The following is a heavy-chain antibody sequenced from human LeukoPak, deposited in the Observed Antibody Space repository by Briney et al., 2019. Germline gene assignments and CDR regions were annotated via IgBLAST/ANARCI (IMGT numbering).Heavy chain of an antibody. CDR2: ISGSGGST. CDR1: GFTFSSYA. J-gene: IGHJ4*02. CDR3: AKALLYYDILTGYALDY. V-gene: IGHV3-23*01. D-gene: IGHD3-9*01. Sequence: PGGSLRLSCAASGFTFSSYAMSWVRQAPGKGLEWVSAISGSGGSTYYADSVKGRFTISRDNSKNTLYLQMNSLRAEDTAVYYCAKALLYYDILTGYALDYWGQGTLVTVSS.